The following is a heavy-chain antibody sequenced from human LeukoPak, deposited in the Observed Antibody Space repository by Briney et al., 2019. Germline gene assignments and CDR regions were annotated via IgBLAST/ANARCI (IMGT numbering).Heavy chain of an antibody. CDR3: AKDRGGNYYLDHWFDP. Sequence: PGGSLRLSCAASGFTFSSYDMHWVRQATGKGLEWVSAIGTAGDTYYPGSVKGRFTISRENAKNSLYLQMNSLRAGDTAVYYCAKDRGGNYYLDHWFDPWGQGTLVTVSS. CDR2: IGTAGDT. J-gene: IGHJ5*02. CDR1: GFTFSSYD. D-gene: IGHD1-26*01. V-gene: IGHV3-13*04.